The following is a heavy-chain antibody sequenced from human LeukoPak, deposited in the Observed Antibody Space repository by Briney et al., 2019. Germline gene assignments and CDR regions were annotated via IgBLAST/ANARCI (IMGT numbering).Heavy chain of an antibody. Sequence: ATVKVSCKASGYTFTSYGISWVRQAPGQGLEWMGWISAYNGNTNYAQKLQGRVTMTTDTSTSTAYMELRSLRSDDTAVYYCARVVGSSWSQGIYYFDYWGQGTLVTVSS. D-gene: IGHD6-13*01. J-gene: IGHJ4*02. CDR2: ISAYNGNT. CDR1: GYTFTSYG. CDR3: ARVVGSSWSQGIYYFDY. V-gene: IGHV1-18*01.